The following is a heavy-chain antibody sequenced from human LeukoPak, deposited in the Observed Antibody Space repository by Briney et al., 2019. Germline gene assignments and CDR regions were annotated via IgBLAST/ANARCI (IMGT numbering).Heavy chain of an antibody. CDR1: GFTFSSYA. CDR3: ASTGPPPYISVWSSATVYYFES. D-gene: IGHD5/OR15-5a*01. J-gene: IGHJ4*02. Sequence: PGGSLRLSCAASGFTFSSYAMSWVRQAPGKGLEWVSSIGTHGTTTYYADSVKGRFTISRDDSKNTLYLQMYSLRADDTAVYYCASTGPPPYISVWSSATVYYFESWGQGTLVTVSS. V-gene: IGHV3-23*01. CDR2: IGTHGTTT.